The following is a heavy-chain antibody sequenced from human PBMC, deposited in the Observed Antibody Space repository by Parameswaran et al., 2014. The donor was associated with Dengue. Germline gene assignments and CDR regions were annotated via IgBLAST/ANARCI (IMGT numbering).Heavy chain of an antibody. CDR2: INGDNGNA. D-gene: IGHD2-2*01. V-gene: IGHV1-3*01. CDR3: ARGHMPGYCSSTSCSLDY. J-gene: IGHJ4*02. Sequence: WVRQAPGQRLEWMGWINGDNGNAKYSQKFQGRVTITRDTSATTAYMELSSLRPEDTAMYYCARGHMPGYCSSTSCSLDYWGQGTLVTVSS.